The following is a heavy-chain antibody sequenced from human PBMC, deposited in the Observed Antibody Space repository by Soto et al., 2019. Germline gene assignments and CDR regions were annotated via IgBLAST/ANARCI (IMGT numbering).Heavy chain of an antibody. V-gene: IGHV1-24*01. CDR2: FDPEDGET. CDR1: GYTLNELS. D-gene: IGHD1-1*01. J-gene: IGHJ3*02. Sequence: GASVKVSCKVSGYTLNELSMHWVRQAPGKGLEWMGGFDPEDGETIYAQKFRGRVTMTEDTSTDTAYMELSSLRSEDTAVYYCATSQGLERSGAFDIWGQGTMVTVSS. CDR3: ATSQGLERSGAFDI.